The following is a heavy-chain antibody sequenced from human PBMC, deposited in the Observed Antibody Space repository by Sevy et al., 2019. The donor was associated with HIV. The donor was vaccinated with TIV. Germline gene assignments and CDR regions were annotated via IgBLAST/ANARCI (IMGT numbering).Heavy chain of an antibody. J-gene: IGHJ4*02. CDR3: ARAHTAEIDY. CDR2: INSDGSST. Sequence: GGSLRLSCAASGFTFSSYWMHWVRQAPGKGLVWVSRINSDGSSTTYADSVKGRFTISRDSAKNTLYLQMNSLGAEDTAVYYWARAHTAEIDYRGQGTLVTVSS. V-gene: IGHV3-74*01. CDR1: GFTFSSYW. D-gene: IGHD5-18*01.